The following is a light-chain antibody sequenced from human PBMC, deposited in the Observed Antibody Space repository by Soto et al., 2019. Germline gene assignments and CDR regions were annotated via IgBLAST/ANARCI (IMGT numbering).Light chain of an antibody. J-gene: IGKJ4*01. CDR2: GAS. CDR3: QQYTRRPLT. V-gene: IGKV3-15*01. CDR1: QSVSSN. Sequence: EIVMAQSPATLSVSPGERATLSCRASQSVSSNLAWYQQKTGQAPSLLIYGASTRATGTPARFSGSGSGTQFPLTFDSLQSENFAGYYRQQYTRRPLTFSGGTKGQIK.